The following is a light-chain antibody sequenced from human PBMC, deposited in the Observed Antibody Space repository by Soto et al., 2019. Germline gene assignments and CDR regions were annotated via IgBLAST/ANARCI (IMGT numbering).Light chain of an antibody. V-gene: IGKV3-15*01. CDR2: DAS. CDR3: HQDNSWPPGT. J-gene: IGKJ2*01. Sequence: EIVLTQSPAILSASPGERATLSCRASQSISRSLAWYQQKPGQAPRLLISDASTRATDIPARFSGSGSGTEFTLTISSLQSEDFALYYYHQDNSWPPGTFGQGTKVEIK. CDR1: QSISRS.